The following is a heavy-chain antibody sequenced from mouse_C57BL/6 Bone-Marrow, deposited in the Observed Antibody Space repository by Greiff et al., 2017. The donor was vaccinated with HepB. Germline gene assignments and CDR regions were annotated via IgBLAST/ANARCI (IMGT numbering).Heavy chain of an antibody. V-gene: IGHV1-80*01. D-gene: IGHD2-5*01. J-gene: IGHJ4*01. Sequence: VQLKESGAELVKPGASVKISCKASGYAFSSYWMNWVKQRPGKGLEWIGQIYPGDGDTNYNGKFKGKATLTADKSSSTAYMQLSSLTSEDSAVYFCARCHSNYGLLDYAMDYWGQGTSVTVSS. CDR3: ARCHSNYGLLDYAMDY. CDR1: GYAFSSYW. CDR2: IYPGDGDT.